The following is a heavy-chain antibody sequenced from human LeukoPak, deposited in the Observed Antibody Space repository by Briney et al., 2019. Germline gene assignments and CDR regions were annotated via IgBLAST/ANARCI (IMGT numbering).Heavy chain of an antibody. CDR2: IYYSGST. J-gene: IGHJ4*02. Sequence: PSETLSLTCTVSGGSISSYYWSWIRQPPGKGLEWIGYIYYSGSTYYNPSLKSRVTISVDTSKNQFSLKLSSVTAADTAVYYCAREGTVVPGFGYWGQGTLVTVSS. D-gene: IGHD4-23*01. CDR1: GGSISSYY. V-gene: IGHV4-59*12. CDR3: AREGTVVPGFGY.